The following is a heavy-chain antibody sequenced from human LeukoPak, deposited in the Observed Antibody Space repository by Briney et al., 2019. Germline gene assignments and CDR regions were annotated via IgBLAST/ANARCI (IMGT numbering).Heavy chain of an antibody. J-gene: IGHJ6*03. CDR2: INPNSGGT. D-gene: IGHD5-18*01. Sequence: WASVKVSCKASGYTFTGYYIHWVRQAPGQGLEWMGWINPNSGGTKYAQKFQGRVTMTRDTSISTAYMELSRLRSDDTAVYYCARVNGGDTAMVGYYYYYMDVWGKGTTVTVSS. V-gene: IGHV1-2*02. CDR1: GYTFTGYY. CDR3: ARVNGGDTAMVGYYYYYMDV.